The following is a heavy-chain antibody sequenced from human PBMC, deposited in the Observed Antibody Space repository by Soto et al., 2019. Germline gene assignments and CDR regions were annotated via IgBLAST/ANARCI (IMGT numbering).Heavy chain of an antibody. J-gene: IGHJ1*01. D-gene: IGHD4-4*01. V-gene: IGHV4-34*01. Sequence: SATLSLTCAVSGGYFSGYSWSWILQPPGKGLEWIGDLYHSGSTNYNPSLKSRVTISEDTSKNQFSLKLNSVTAADTAVYFCARESRGPLYKYFQQWGQSTLVAVS. CDR1: GGYFSGYS. CDR3: ARESRGPLYKYFQQ. CDR2: LYHSGST.